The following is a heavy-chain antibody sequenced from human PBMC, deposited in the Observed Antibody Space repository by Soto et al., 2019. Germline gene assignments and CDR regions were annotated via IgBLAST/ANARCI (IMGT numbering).Heavy chain of an antibody. J-gene: IGHJ6*02. CDR2: IYYSGST. V-gene: IGHV4-30-4*01. CDR3: ARRRGTTYYYGMDV. CDR1: GGSISSGDYY. D-gene: IGHD3-16*01. Sequence: PSETLSLTCTVSGGSISSGDYYGNWIRQPPGKGLEWIGYIYYSGSTYCNPSLKSRVTISVDTSKNQFSLKLNSVTAADTAVYYCARRRGTTYYYGMDVWGQGTTVTVSS.